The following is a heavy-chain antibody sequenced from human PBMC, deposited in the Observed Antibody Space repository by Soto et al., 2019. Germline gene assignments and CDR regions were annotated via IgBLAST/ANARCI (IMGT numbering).Heavy chain of an antibody. D-gene: IGHD3-16*01. CDR1: GGSISSYY. Sequence: QVQLQESGPGLVKPSETLSLTCTVSGGSISSYYWSWIRQPPGKGLEWIGYIYYSGSTNYNPTLQSRVTISVDTSKNQFSLKLSSVPDADSAVYYCARLWGCSVDYWGQATLVTVSS. J-gene: IGHJ4*02. CDR3: ARLWGCSVDY. CDR2: IYYSGST. V-gene: IGHV4-59*08.